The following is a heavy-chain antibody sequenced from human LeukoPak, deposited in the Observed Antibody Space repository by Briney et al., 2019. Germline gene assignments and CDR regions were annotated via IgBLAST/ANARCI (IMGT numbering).Heavy chain of an antibody. V-gene: IGHV3-64D*08. J-gene: IGHJ4*02. CDR2: ISADGRSP. D-gene: IGHD3-16*01. CDR3: VKYTPGESALYLSD. CDR1: GFTGRSER. Sequence: GGSHLLSFSGSGFTGRSERMQWHRQAPGKGLEYVSAISADGRSPYYADSVRGRFTISRDNSKNTLSLQVTSLGADDTALYNLVKYTPGESALYLSDRGRGTLVTVSS.